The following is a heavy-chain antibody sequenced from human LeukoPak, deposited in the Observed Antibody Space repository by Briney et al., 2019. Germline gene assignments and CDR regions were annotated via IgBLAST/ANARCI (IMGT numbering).Heavy chain of an antibody. CDR1: GFTFNRYS. V-gene: IGHV3-48*01. D-gene: IGHD4-17*01. J-gene: IGHJ4*02. CDR2: ISSSSTNI. Sequence: PGGSLRLSCAASGFTFNRYSMNWVRQAPGKGLEWVSYISSSSTNIYYADSVKRRFTISRDNAKNSLYLQMNSLRAEDTAVYYCARVNGDNYFDYWGQGTLVTVSS. CDR3: ARVNGDNYFDY.